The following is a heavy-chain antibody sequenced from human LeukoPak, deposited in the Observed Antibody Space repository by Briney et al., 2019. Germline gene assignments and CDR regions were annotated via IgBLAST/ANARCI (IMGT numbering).Heavy chain of an antibody. Sequence: PGGSLRLSCAASGFTFSSYSMNWVRQAPGKGLEWVSSISSSSSHIYYADSVKGRFTISRDNAKNSLYLQMNSLRAEDTAVYYCARDENRRDPPDYWGQGTLVTVSS. CDR2: ISSSSSHI. D-gene: IGHD1-14*01. CDR3: ARDENRRDPPDY. CDR1: GFTFSSYS. V-gene: IGHV3-21*01. J-gene: IGHJ4*02.